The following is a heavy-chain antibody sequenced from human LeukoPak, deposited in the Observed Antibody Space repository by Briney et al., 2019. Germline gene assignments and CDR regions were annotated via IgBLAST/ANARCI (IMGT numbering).Heavy chain of an antibody. V-gene: IGHV4-39*01. CDR1: GGSISSSSYY. CDR2: IYYSGST. CDR3: ARQHYCSGGSCYPEYFDY. D-gene: IGHD2-15*01. J-gene: IGHJ4*02. Sequence: SETLSLTCTVSGGSISSSSYYWGWIRQPPGKGLEWIGSIYYSGSTYYNPSLKSRVTTSVDTSKNQFSLKLSSVTAADTAVYYCARQHYCSGGSCYPEYFDYWGQGTLVTVSS.